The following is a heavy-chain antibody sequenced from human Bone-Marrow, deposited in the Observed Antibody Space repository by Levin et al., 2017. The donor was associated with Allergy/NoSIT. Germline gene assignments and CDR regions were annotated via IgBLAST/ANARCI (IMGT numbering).Heavy chain of an antibody. Sequence: QPGGSLRLSCAASGFTFSNYAIHWVRQSPGKGLEWVTFISYDGSNRHFADSVKGRFTISRDNSKNTLYLQINSLRPEDTAVYYCARDGGYESIGFDGLDVWGQGTTVTVSS. CDR2: ISYDGSNR. D-gene: IGHD5-12*01. CDR1: GFTFSNYA. V-gene: IGHV3-30-3*01. J-gene: IGHJ6*02. CDR3: ARDGGYESIGFDGLDV.